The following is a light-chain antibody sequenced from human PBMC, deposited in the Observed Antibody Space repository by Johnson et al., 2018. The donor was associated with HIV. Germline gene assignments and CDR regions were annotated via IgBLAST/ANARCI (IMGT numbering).Light chain of an antibody. Sequence: QSVLTQSPSVSAAPGQKVTISCSGSSSNIGNNYVSWYQQLPGTAPKLLIYDNNKRPSGIPDRFSGSKSGTSATLGITGLQTGDEADYYCGTWDSSLSVGVFGTGTKVTFL. V-gene: IGLV1-51*01. CDR1: SSNIGNNY. CDR2: DNN. J-gene: IGLJ1*01. CDR3: GTWDSSLSVGV.